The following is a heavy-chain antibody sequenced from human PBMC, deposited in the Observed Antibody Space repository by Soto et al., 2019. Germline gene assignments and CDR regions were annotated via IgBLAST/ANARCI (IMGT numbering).Heavy chain of an antibody. CDR3: ANRGPQLEQRTTYYYGMDV. J-gene: IGHJ6*02. Sequence: GGSMRLSCAASGFTFSNAWISWVRQAPGKGLEWVARIKSKTDGGTTDYAAPVKGRFTISSNDSKNTLYLQMNSLKAEDTAVYYCANRGPQLEQRTTYYYGMDVWGQGTTVTVSS. CDR2: IKSKTDGGTT. D-gene: IGHD1-1*01. V-gene: IGHV3-15*01. CDR1: GFTFSNAW.